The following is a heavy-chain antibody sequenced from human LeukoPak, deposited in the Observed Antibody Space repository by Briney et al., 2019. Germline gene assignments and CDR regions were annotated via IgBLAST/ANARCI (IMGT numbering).Heavy chain of an antibody. V-gene: IGHV3-21*01. D-gene: IGHD6-19*01. Sequence: GGSLRLSCATSGFSFSTYNMNWVRQAPGKGLEWVSSVSSSSSYIYYSDSVKGRFTISRDNAKNSLFLQMNSLRAEDTAVYYCARTSSGWYGGPIDYWGQGTLVTVSS. CDR3: ARTSSGWYGGPIDY. CDR2: VSSSSSYI. J-gene: IGHJ4*02. CDR1: GFSFSTYN.